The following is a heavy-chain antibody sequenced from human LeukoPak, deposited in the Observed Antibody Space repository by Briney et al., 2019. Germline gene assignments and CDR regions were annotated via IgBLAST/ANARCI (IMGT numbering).Heavy chain of an antibody. CDR3: ATDREGDPSAYYLV. Sequence: GGSLRLSCAASGFTFSDYAMSWVRQAPGKGLEWVSTISDNGGGTYYADSVKGRFTISRDNSKNTLFLQMNSLRAEDSAVYYCATDREGDPSAYYLVGGQGTLITVSS. CDR2: ISDNGGGT. D-gene: IGHD3-22*01. J-gene: IGHJ4*02. CDR1: GFTFSDYA. V-gene: IGHV3-23*01.